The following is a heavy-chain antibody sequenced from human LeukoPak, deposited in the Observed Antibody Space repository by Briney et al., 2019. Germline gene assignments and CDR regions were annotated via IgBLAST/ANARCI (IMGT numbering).Heavy chain of an antibody. CDR2: IYHSGST. D-gene: IGHD2-15*01. V-gene: IGHV4-4*02. CDR3: ALIAVVAATEDAFDI. CDR1: GGSISSSNW. Sequence: SGTLSLTCAVSGGSISSSNWWSWVRQPPGKGLEWIGEIYHSGSTNYNPSLKSRVTISVDTSKNQFSLKLSSVTAADTAVYYCALIAVVAATEDAFDIWGQGTMVTVSS. J-gene: IGHJ3*02.